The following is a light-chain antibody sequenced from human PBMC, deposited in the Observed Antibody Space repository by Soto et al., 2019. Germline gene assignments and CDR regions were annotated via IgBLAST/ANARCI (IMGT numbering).Light chain of an antibody. CDR2: DAS. V-gene: IGKV3-11*01. CDR3: QQRSDWPPIT. J-gene: IGKJ5*01. CDR1: ESVSSN. Sequence: EVVMTQSPATLSVSPGERATLSCRASESVSSNLAWYQQRPGQAPRLLIYDASIRATGIPARFSGSGSGTDFTLTISSLEPEDFAVYFCQQRSDWPPITFGQGTRLEIK.